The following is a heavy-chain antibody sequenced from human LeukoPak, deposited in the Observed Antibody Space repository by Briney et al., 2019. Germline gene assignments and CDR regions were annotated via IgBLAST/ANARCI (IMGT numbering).Heavy chain of an antibody. CDR2: INHSGST. Sequence: SETLSLTCAAYGGSFSGYYWSWIRQSPGKGLEWIGEINHSGSTNYNASLKSRVTISLDTSKNQFSLKLSSVTAADTAVYYCARRPGIQLWWNRGNYFDYWGQGTLVTVSS. V-gene: IGHV4-34*01. CDR1: GGSFSGYY. D-gene: IGHD5-18*01. CDR3: ARRPGIQLWWNRGNYFDY. J-gene: IGHJ4*02.